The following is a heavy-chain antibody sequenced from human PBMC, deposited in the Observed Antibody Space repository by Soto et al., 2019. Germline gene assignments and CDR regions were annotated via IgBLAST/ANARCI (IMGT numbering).Heavy chain of an antibody. D-gene: IGHD3-16*01. V-gene: IGHV3-23*01. CDR2: IFGSGAPT. J-gene: IGHJ3*01. CDR1: GYTFSNYA. CDR3: TREASTWGFAFDL. Sequence: VQLLESGGGLVQPGGSLRLSCAASGYTFSNYAMSWVRQAPGKGLQWVSTIFGSGAPTHYADSVKGRFAISRDNSNNTLFLQMNSLKDEDTAVYYCTREASTWGFAFDLWGQGTRVAVSS.